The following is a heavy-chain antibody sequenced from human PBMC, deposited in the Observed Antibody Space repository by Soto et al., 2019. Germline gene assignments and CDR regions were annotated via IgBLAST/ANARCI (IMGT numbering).Heavy chain of an antibody. CDR3: ANKGLCSSNSCFPYYYNYGVDA. J-gene: IGHJ6*02. CDR1: GFSFSTYA. Sequence: PGGSLRLSCAASGFSFSTYAMSWVRQAPGKGLEWVSAISDSGGSTDYADSVKGRFTISRDNSKNTLYLQMNSLRAEDTAVYYCANKGLCSSNSCFPYYYNYGVDAWGQGTTVTVSS. D-gene: IGHD2-2*01. CDR2: ISDSGGST. V-gene: IGHV3-23*01.